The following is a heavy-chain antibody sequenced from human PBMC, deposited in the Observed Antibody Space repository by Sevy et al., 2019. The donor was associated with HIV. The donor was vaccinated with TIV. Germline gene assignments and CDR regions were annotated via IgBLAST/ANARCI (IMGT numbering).Heavy chain of an antibody. V-gene: IGHV1-24*01. Sequence: ASVKVSCKLSGYTLTDFSMHWVRQAPGKGLEWVATFDPEDGRTIYAQTFQGRVTMTGDTSTDTAYMELNSLRSDDTAVYYCATTKDYYDSSGYPFDYWGQGTQVTVSS. J-gene: IGHJ4*02. CDR2: FDPEDGRT. CDR1: GYTLTDFS. CDR3: ATTKDYYDSSGYPFDY. D-gene: IGHD3-22*01.